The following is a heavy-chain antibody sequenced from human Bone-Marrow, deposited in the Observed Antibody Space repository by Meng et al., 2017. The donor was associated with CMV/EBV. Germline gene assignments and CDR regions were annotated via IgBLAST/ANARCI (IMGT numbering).Heavy chain of an antibody. J-gene: IGHJ3*02. D-gene: IGHD6-19*01. CDR3: ARAVAVTLYAFDI. V-gene: IGHV4-59*01. CDR1: DGFISSYY. CDR2: IYYSGST. Sequence: GSLRLSCTVSDGFISSYYWSWIRQHPGKGLEWIGYIYYSGSTNYNPSLKSRVTISVDTSKDQFSLKLSSVTAADTAVYYCARAVAVTLYAFDIWGQGTMVTVSS.